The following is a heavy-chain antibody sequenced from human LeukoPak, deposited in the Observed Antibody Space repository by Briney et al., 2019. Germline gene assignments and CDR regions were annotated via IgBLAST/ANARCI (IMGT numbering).Heavy chain of an antibody. Sequence: GESLTLSCAVSGFTFSNYAMSWVRQAPGKGLEVESSICDCGGSTYYVDSVKSQFTISRDNSKNTLYLQMNRLRAEDTALYYCAKGLPGFGDLLDVWNYWGQGILVTVSS. CDR3: AKGLPGFGDLLDVWNY. D-gene: IGHD3-10*01. CDR2: ICDCGGST. CDR1: GFTFSNYA. V-gene: IGHV3-23*01. J-gene: IGHJ4*02.